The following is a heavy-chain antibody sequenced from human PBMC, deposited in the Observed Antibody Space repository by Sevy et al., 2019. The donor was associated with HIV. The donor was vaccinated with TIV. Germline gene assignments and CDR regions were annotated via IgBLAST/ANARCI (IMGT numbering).Heavy chain of an antibody. V-gene: IGHV4-39*01. CDR3: ARLTNSGRYKIDY. Sequence: SETLSLTCTVSGGSISGNTNYWGWIRQPPGKGLEWIGNVYNGGSTYYNPSLKSRLTLWVDTSRNQFSLKLRSVTAADTAVYYCARLTNSGRYKIDYWGQGTLVTVSS. D-gene: IGHD6-19*01. CDR1: GGSISGNTNY. CDR2: VYNGGST. J-gene: IGHJ4*02.